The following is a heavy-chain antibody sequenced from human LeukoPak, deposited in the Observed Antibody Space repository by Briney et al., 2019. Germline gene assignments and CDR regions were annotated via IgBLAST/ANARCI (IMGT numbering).Heavy chain of an antibody. CDR1: GYTFTSYG. V-gene: IGHV1-18*01. D-gene: IGHD3-22*01. CDR2: ISAYNGNT. Sequence: GASVKVSCKASGYTFTSYGISWVRQAPGQGLEWMGWISAYNGNTNYAQKLQGRVTMTTDTSTSTAYMELRSLRSDDTAVYYCARDWEYYYDSSGSDWGQGTLVTVSS. CDR3: ARDWEYYYDSSGSD. J-gene: IGHJ4*02.